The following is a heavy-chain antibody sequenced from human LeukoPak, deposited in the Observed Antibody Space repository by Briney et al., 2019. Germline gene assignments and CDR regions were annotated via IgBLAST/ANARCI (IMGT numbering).Heavy chain of an antibody. CDR3: ARDGGATMIVGGTGYFDY. CDR2: IYHSGST. D-gene: IGHD3-22*01. CDR1: GGSISSSNW. J-gene: IGHJ4*02. V-gene: IGHV4-4*02. Sequence: SETLSLTCAVSGGSISSSNWWSWVRQPPGKGLEWIGEIYHSGSTNYNPSLKSRVTISVDKSKNQFSLKLSSVTAADTAVYYCARDGGATMIVGGTGYFDYWGQGTLVTVSS.